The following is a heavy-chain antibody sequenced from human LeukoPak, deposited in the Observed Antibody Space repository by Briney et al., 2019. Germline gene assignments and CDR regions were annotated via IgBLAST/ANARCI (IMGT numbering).Heavy chain of an antibody. CDR2: IIPIFGTA. CDR1: GYTFTSYG. Sequence: SVKVSCKASGYTFTSYGISWVRQAPGQGLEWMGGIIPIFGTANYAQKFQGRVTITADESTSTAYMELSSLRSEDTAVYYCARGSNSIYSSSWYYYGMDVWGQGTTVTVSS. CDR3: ARGSNSIYSSSWYYYGMDV. D-gene: IGHD6-13*01. V-gene: IGHV1-69*13. J-gene: IGHJ6*02.